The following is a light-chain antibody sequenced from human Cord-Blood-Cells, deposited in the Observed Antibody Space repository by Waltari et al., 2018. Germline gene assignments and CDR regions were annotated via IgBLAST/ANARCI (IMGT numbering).Light chain of an antibody. CDR2: EGS. CDR1: SSDVGRYNL. CDR3: CSYAGSNVV. V-gene: IGLV2-23*01. Sequence: QSALTQPASVSGSPGQSITISCPGTSSDVGRYNLVSWYQQHPGKAPKLMICEGSKRPSGVSNRFSGSKSGNTASLTISGLQAEDEADYYCCSYAGSNVVFGGGTKLTVL. J-gene: IGLJ2*01.